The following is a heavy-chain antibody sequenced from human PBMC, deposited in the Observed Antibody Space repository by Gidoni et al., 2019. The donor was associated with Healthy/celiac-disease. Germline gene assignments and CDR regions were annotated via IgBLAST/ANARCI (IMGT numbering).Heavy chain of an antibody. V-gene: IGHV1-69*01. Sequence: QVQLVQSGAEVKKPGSSVKVSCKASGGTFSSYAISWVRQAPGQGLEWMGGIIPIFGTANYAQKFQGRVTITADESTSTAYMELSSLRSEDTAVYYCARALRDFWSGYFFYYGMDVWGQGTTVTVSS. D-gene: IGHD3-3*01. CDR3: ARALRDFWSGYFFYYGMDV. CDR2: IIPIFGTA. CDR1: GGTFSSYA. J-gene: IGHJ6*02.